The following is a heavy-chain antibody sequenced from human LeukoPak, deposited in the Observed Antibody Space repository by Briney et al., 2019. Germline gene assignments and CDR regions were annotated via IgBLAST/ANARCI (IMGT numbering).Heavy chain of an antibody. V-gene: IGHV3-23*01. CDR3: ANLPGYSYGESGFDY. CDR2: ISGSDSRT. CDR1: GFTFISYA. Sequence: GGSLRLSCAASGFTFISYAIHWARQAPGKGLEWVSAISGSDSRTYYADSVKGRFTISRDNSKNTLHLQMNSLRAEDTAIYYCANLPGYSYGESGFDYWGQGTLVTVSS. J-gene: IGHJ4*02. D-gene: IGHD5-18*01.